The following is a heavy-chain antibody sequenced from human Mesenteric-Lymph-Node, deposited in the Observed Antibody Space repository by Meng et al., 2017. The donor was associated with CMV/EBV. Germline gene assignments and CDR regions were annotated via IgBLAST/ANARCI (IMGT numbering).Heavy chain of an antibody. CDR2: IYYSGST. D-gene: IGHD3-22*01. CDR1: GGSISSYS. CDR3: ARGYYYDSSGDNDAFDI. J-gene: IGHJ3*02. Sequence: SETLSLTCTVSGGSISSYSWSWIRQPPGKGLEWIGYIYYSGSTNYNPSLKSRVTISVDTSKNQFSLKLSSVTAADTAVYYCARGYYYDSSGDNDAFDIWGQGTMVTVSS. V-gene: IGHV4-59*01.